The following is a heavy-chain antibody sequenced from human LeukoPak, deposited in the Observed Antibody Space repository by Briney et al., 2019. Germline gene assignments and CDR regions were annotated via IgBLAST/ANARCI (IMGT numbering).Heavy chain of an antibody. CDR2: IIPIFGTA. CDR3: ASNGYSSGWPGYYFDY. J-gene: IGHJ4*02. V-gene: IGHV1-69*13. Sequence: GASVKVSCKASGGTFSSYAISWVRQAPGQGLEWMGGIIPIFGTANYAQKFQGRVTITADESTSTAYMELSSLRSEGTAVYYCASNGYSSGWPGYYFDYWGQGTLVTVSS. D-gene: IGHD6-19*01. CDR1: GGTFSSYA.